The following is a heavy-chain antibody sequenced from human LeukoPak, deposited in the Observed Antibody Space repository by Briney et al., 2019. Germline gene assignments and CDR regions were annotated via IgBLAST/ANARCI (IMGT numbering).Heavy chain of an antibody. CDR2: INPSGGST. Sequence: ASVKVSCKASGYTFTSYYMHWVRQAPGQGLEWMGIINPSGGSTSYAQKFQGRVTMTRDTSTSTVYMELSSLRSEDTAVYYCARDQGEYYYGSGSYYPFDYWGQGTLVTVSS. CDR1: GYTFTSYY. J-gene: IGHJ4*02. CDR3: ARDQGEYYYGSGSYYPFDY. D-gene: IGHD3-10*01. V-gene: IGHV1-46*01.